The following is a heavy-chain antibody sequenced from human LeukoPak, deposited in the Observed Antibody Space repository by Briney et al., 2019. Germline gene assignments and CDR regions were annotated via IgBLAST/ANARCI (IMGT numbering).Heavy chain of an antibody. CDR2: IYYTGTT. D-gene: IGHD3-10*01. V-gene: IGHV4-59*01. CDR3: ARLGSGSYYVGY. CDR1: GGSINNYY. Sequence: SETLSLTCTVSGGSINNYYWNWIRQPPGKGLEWIGHIYYTGTTNYSPSLKSRVTISVDTSKNQFSLKLSSVTAADTAVYYCARLGSGSYYVGYWGQGTLVTVSS. J-gene: IGHJ4*02.